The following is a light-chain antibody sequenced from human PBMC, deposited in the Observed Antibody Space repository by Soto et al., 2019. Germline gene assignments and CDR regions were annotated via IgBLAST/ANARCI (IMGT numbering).Light chain of an antibody. CDR3: QQYGSSPFT. Sequence: EIVLTQSPGTLSLSPGERATLSCRASQSVSSNYLTWYQQKPGQAPRLLIHGASSRATGIPDRFSGSGPGTDFTLTISRLEPEYFAVYYCQQYGSSPFTFGPGTKVDIK. CDR1: QSVSSNY. J-gene: IGKJ3*01. CDR2: GAS. V-gene: IGKV3-20*01.